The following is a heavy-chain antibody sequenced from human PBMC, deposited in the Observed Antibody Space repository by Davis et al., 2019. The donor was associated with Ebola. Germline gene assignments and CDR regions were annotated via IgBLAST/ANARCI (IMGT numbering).Heavy chain of an antibody. V-gene: IGHV4-59*08. CDR1: GGSISSYY. Sequence: SETLSLTCTVSGGSISSYYWSWIRQPPGKGLEWIGYIYYSGSTNYNPSLKSRVTISVDTSKNQFSLKLSSVTAADTAVYYCARRLYTEAFDYWGQGTLVTVSS. CDR2: IYYSGST. J-gene: IGHJ4*02. D-gene: IGHD2-2*02. CDR3: ARRLYTEAFDY.